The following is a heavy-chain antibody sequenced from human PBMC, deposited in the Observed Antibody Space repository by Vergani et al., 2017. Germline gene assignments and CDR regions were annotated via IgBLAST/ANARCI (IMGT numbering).Heavy chain of an antibody. D-gene: IGHD5-12*01. V-gene: IGHV3-74*01. CDR2: MNGDGDTI. Sequence: EVELVESGGGLVQPGGSLRLSCAASGFTFNEYWMHWARQVPGKGLVWVSGMNGDGDTISYADSVKGRFTLARDNAKNSMYLQMNSLRAEDMALYYCAKDMGGYDYGPLDYWGQGTLVTVSS. J-gene: IGHJ4*02. CDR1: GFTFNEYW. CDR3: AKDMGGYDYGPLDY.